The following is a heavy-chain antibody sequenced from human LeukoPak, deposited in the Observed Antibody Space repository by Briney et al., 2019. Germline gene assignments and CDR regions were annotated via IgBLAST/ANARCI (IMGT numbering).Heavy chain of an antibody. D-gene: IGHD4-17*01. Sequence: SGPTLVKPTQTLTLTCTFSGFSLSTGGVGVGWIRQPPGKALEWLALIYWDGNKPYSPSLKTRLTITKDTSKNLVFLTMTNMDPVDTATYYCAHRRLTPSTTVTTGFDYWGQGILVTVSS. J-gene: IGHJ4*02. CDR1: GFSLSTGGVG. CDR2: IYWDGNK. V-gene: IGHV2-5*02. CDR3: AHRRLTPSTTVTTGFDY.